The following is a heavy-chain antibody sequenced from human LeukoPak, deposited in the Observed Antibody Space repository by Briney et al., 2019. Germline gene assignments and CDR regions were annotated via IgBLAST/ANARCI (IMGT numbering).Heavy chain of an antibody. V-gene: IGHV4-4*02. J-gene: IGHJ4*02. CDR2: IYHSGST. CDR1: GVSISSSNW. Sequence: PSGTLSLTCAVSGVSISSSNWWSWVRQPPGKGLEWIGEIYHSGSTNYNPSLKSRLTISVDKSKNQFSLKLSSVTAADTAVYYCARRWRWLQGGDFDFWGQGTLVTVSS. CDR3: ARRWRWLQGGDFDF. D-gene: IGHD5-24*01.